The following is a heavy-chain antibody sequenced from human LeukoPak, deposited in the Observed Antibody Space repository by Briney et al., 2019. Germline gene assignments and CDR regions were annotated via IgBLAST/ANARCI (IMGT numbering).Heavy chain of an antibody. CDR1: GGTFSSYA. V-gene: IGHV1-69*04. D-gene: IGHD3-9*01. CDR3: AGEVLRYFDWLPGGFDP. CDR2: IIPILGIA. Sequence: SVKVSCKASGGTFSSYAISWVRQAPGQGLEWMGRIIPILGIANYAQKFQGRVTITADKSTSTAYMELSSLRSEDTAVYYCAGEVLRYFDWLPGGFDPWGQGTLVTVST. J-gene: IGHJ5*02.